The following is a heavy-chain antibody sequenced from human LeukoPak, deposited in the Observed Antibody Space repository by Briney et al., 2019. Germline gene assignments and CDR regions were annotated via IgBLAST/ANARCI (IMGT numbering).Heavy chain of an antibody. D-gene: IGHD5-24*01. Sequence: GGSLRLYCAASGFTFSDYYMTWIRHAPGKGLEWVSYISGSGSIIKYADSMKGRFTISRDNAKKSLYLQMKSLRAEDTAVYYCAREARWLQSKPLDYWGQGTLVTVSS. CDR1: GFTFSDYY. J-gene: IGHJ4*02. CDR2: ISGSGSII. CDR3: AREARWLQSKPLDY. V-gene: IGHV3-11*04.